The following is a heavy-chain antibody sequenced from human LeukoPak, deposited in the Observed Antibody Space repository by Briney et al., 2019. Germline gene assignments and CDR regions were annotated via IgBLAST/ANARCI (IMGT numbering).Heavy chain of an antibody. Sequence: GGSLRLSCAASGFTFSSYAMNWVRQAPGKGLEWVSSITGSGGSTYYADSVTGRFTISRDNSQNTLYLQMNSLRAEDTAVYYCAKDRSGGGDYYFGMDVWGPGTTVTVSS. V-gene: IGHV3-23*01. J-gene: IGHJ6*02. CDR2: ITGSGGST. CDR1: GFTFSSYA. CDR3: AKDRSGGGDYYFGMDV. D-gene: IGHD6-19*01.